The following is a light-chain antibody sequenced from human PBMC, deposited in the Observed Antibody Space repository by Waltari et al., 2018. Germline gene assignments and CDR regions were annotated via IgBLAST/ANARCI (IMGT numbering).Light chain of an antibody. J-gene: IGKJ1*01. CDR3: QHYVSLPAT. Sequence: SCRASKSISKYLALYQQKPGQAPRLLIYHASSRSTGIPDRFSGSVSGTEFSLTINRLEPEDFAVYYCQHYVSLPATFGQGTKLEIK. CDR2: HAS. V-gene: IGKV3-20*01. CDR1: KSISKY.